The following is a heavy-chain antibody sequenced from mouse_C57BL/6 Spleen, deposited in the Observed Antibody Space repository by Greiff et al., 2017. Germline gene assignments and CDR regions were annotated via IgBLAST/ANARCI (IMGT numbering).Heavy chain of an antibody. V-gene: IGHV1-81*01. CDR3: ALYDYDEGNYAMDY. CDR1: GYTFTSYG. D-gene: IGHD2-4*01. CDR2: IYPRSGNT. J-gene: IGHJ4*01. Sequence: QVQLQQSGAELARPGASVKLSCKASGYTFTSYGISWVKQRTGQGLEWIGEIYPRSGNTYYNEKFKGKATLTADKSSSTAYMELRSLTSEDSAVYFCALYDYDEGNYAMDYWGQGTSVTVSS.